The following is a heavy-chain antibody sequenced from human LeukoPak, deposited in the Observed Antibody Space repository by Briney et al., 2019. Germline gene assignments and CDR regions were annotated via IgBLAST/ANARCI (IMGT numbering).Heavy chain of an antibody. CDR1: GFTVSSNY. CDR3: ASFPYCSGGSCKDY. CDR2: IYSGGST. J-gene: IGHJ4*02. Sequence: GGSLRLSCAASGFTVSSNYVSWVRQAPGKGLEWVSVIYSGGSTYYADSVKGRFTISRDNSKNTLYLQMNSLRAEDTAVYYCASFPYCSGGSCKDYWGQGTLVTVSS. V-gene: IGHV3-66*01. D-gene: IGHD2-15*01.